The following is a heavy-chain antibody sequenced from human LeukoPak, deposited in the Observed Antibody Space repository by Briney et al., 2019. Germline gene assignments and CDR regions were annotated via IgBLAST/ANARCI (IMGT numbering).Heavy chain of an antibody. CDR2: IYYSGST. CDR3: ARGNIYKTGNNY. Sequence: SETLSLTCTVSGGSVSSGSYYWSWIRQPPGKGLEWIGYIYYSGSTNYNPSLKSRVTISVDTSKNQFSLKLSSVTAADTAVYYCARGNIYKTGNNYWGQGTLVTVSS. J-gene: IGHJ4*02. V-gene: IGHV4-61*01. D-gene: IGHD3-9*01. CDR1: GGSVSSGSYY.